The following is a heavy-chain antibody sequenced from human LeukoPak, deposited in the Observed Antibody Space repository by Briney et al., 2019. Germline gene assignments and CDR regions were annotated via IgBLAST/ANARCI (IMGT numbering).Heavy chain of an antibody. Sequence: GESLKISCKGSGYSFTSYWIGWVRQMPGKGLERMGIIYPGDSDTRYSPSFQGQVTISADKSISTAYLQWSSLKASDTAMYYCARMPLGYRSGGSCRALYYFDYWGQGTLVTVSS. CDR3: ARMPLGYRSGGSCRALYYFDY. CDR1: GYSFTSYW. J-gene: IGHJ4*02. D-gene: IGHD2-15*01. V-gene: IGHV5-51*01. CDR2: IYPGDSDT.